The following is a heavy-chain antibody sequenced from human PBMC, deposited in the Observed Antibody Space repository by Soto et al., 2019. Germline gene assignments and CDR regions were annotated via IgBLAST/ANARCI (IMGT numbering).Heavy chain of an antibody. Sequence: QITLKESGPTLVKPTQTLTLTCTFSGFSLTTSGVGVGWIRQPPGKAPECLALIYGDEDQRYSTSLRSRLTITKDTSKNQVVLTLRHVDPVDTATYYCAHTVTTLRRFDPWGQGTLVTVSS. V-gene: IGHV2-5*02. CDR1: GFSLTTSGVG. D-gene: IGHD3-3*01. J-gene: IGHJ5*02. CDR2: IYGDEDQ. CDR3: AHTVTTLRRFDP.